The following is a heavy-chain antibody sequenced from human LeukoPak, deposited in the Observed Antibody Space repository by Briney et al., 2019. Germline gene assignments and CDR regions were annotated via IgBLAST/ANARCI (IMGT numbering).Heavy chain of an antibody. CDR1: GGSISSSSYY. CDR2: IYTSGST. V-gene: IGHV4-61*02. J-gene: IGHJ4*02. CDR3: ARAGGCSSTSCYPNFDY. D-gene: IGHD2-2*01. Sequence: SETLSLTCTVSGGSISSSSYYWSWIRQPAGKGLEWIGRIYTSGSTNYNPSLKSRVTISVDTSKNQFSLKLSSVTAADTAVYYCARAGGCSSTSCYPNFDYWGQGTLVTVSS.